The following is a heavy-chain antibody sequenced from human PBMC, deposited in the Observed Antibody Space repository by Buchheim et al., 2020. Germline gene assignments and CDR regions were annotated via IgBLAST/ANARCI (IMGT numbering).Heavy chain of an antibody. J-gene: IGHJ6*02. Sequence: QVQLVQSGAEVKKPGASVKVSCKASGYTFTSYDINWVRQATGQGLEWMGWMNPNSGNTGYAQKFQGRVTMTRTTSISTAYMELSSLRSEDTAVYYCARAKRAKGSNYYYYYGMDVWGQGTT. CDR1: GYTFTSYD. V-gene: IGHV1-8*01. D-gene: IGHD1-26*01. CDR3: ARAKRAKGSNYYYYYGMDV. CDR2: MNPNSGNT.